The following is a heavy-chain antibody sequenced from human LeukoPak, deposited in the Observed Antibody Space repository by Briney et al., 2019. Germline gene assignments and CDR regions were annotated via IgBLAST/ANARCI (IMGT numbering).Heavy chain of an antibody. D-gene: IGHD3-22*01. J-gene: IGHJ4*02. CDR2: IYATGST. V-gene: IGHV4-4*07. CDR3: ARDVSPYYHPFDY. CDR1: GGSISSFY. Sequence: SETLSLTCTVSGGSISSFYWSWIRQPAGNGLEWIGRIYATGSTNYNPSLKSRVTMSVDTSKNQFSLKLTSVTAADTAVYYCARDVSPYYHPFDYWGQGTLVTVSS.